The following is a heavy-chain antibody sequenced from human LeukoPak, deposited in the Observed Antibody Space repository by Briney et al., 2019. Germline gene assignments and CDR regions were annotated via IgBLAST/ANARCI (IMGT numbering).Heavy chain of an antibody. V-gene: IGHV3-7*01. D-gene: IGHD3-3*01. Sequence: GGSLRLSCAASGFTFSSYWMSWVRQAPGKGLEWVANIKQDGSEKYYVDSVKGRFTISRDNAKNSLYLRMNSLRAEGTAVYYCARDDFTISPPPTSWGQGTLVTVSS. J-gene: IGHJ5*02. CDR2: IKQDGSEK. CDR3: ARDDFTISPPPTS. CDR1: GFTFSSYW.